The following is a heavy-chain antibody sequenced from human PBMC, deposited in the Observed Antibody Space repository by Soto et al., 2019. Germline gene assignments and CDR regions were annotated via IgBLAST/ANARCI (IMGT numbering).Heavy chain of an antibody. CDR1: GGTFSSYS. Sequence: GASVKVSCKASGGTFSSYSINWVRQAPGQGLEWMGGIIPIFGTANYAQKFQGRVTITADESTSTAYMELSSLRFEDTAVYYCVRDPGPHVFGEEPWGQGTPVTVSS. J-gene: IGHJ5*02. D-gene: IGHD3-10*02. CDR2: IIPIFGTA. CDR3: VRDPGPHVFGEEP. V-gene: IGHV1-69*13.